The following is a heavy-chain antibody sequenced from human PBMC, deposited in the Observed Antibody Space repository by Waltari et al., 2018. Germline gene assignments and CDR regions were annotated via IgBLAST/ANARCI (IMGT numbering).Heavy chain of an antibody. CDR2: ITAGIGNT. CDR3: ARGPTGTTPCY. V-gene: IGHV1-3*01. CDR1: GYTFTSYA. J-gene: IGHJ4*02. Sequence: QVQLVQSGAEVQKPGASVKVSCKASGYTFTSYAMHWVRQAPGQRLEWMGWITAGIGNTKYSQKCQGRFTITSDTSASTAYMERSSLRSEDTAVYYCARGPTGTTPCYLGQGTRGTVSS. D-gene: IGHD1-1*01.